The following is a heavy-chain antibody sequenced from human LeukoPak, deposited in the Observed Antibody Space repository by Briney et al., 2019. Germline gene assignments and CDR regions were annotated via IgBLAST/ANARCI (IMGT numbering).Heavy chain of an antibody. D-gene: IGHD2-21*02. CDR2: IKSDGSST. CDR1: GFTFSNYW. V-gene: IGHV3-74*01. CDR3: SRVSLSSCGGDCYSGLDV. J-gene: IGHJ6*02. Sequence: GGSLRLSCAASGFTFSNYWMHWVRQAPGEALMWVSRIKSDGSSTTYADSVKGRFTISRDNAKNTLYLQMNSLRAEDTAVYYCSRVSLSSCGGDCYSGLDVWGQGTTVTVSS.